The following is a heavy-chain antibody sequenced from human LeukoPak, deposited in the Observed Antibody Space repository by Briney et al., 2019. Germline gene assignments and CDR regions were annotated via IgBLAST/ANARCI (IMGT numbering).Heavy chain of an antibody. D-gene: IGHD3-22*01. CDR2: IIPILGVA. V-gene: IGHV1-69*04. J-gene: IGHJ3*02. Sequence: GSSVKVSCKASGGTFSSYAISWVRQAPGQGLEWMGRIIPILGVANYAQKFQGRVTITADKSTSTAYMELSSLRSEDTAVYYCARDLGYYYDSSGYYRHDAFDIWGQGTMVTVSS. CDR1: GGTFSSYA. CDR3: ARDLGYYYDSSGYYRHDAFDI.